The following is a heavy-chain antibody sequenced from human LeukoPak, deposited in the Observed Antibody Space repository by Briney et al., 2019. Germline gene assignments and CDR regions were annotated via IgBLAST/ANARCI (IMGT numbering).Heavy chain of an antibody. D-gene: IGHD2-2*01. Sequence: SQTLSLTCAVSGGSISSGGYSWSWLRQPPGKGLEWIGYIYHSGSTYYNPSLKSRVTISVDRSKNQFSLRLTSVTAADTAVYYCARVATDIVVVPAARGVYYYYGMDVWGQGTTVTVSS. CDR1: GGSISSGGYS. V-gene: IGHV4-30-2*01. J-gene: IGHJ6*02. CDR3: ARVATDIVVVPAARGVYYYYGMDV. CDR2: IYHSGST.